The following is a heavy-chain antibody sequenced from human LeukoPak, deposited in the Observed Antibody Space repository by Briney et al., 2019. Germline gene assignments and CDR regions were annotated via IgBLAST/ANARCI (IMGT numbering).Heavy chain of an antibody. Sequence: KPSETLSLTCAVYGGSFSGYYWSWIRQPPGKGLEWIGEINHSGSTNYNPSLKSRVTISVDTSKNQFSLKLSSVTAADTAVYYCARATYSSSSVDYWGQGTLVTVSS. V-gene: IGHV4-34*01. CDR1: GGSFSGYY. D-gene: IGHD6-6*01. CDR2: INHSGST. CDR3: ARATYSSSSVDY. J-gene: IGHJ4*02.